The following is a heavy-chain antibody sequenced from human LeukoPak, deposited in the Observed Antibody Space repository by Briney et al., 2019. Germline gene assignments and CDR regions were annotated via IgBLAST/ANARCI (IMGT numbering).Heavy chain of an antibody. CDR2: IRYDGSNK. V-gene: IGHV3-30*02. J-gene: IGHJ4*02. Sequence: GESLRLSCAASGFTFSSYGMHWVRQAPGKGLEWVAFIRYDGSNKYYADSVKGRFTISRDNSKNTLYLQMNSLRAEDTAVYYCAKDGELELRRFYYWGQGTLVTVSS. D-gene: IGHD1-7*01. CDR1: GFTFSSYG. CDR3: AKDGELELRRFYY.